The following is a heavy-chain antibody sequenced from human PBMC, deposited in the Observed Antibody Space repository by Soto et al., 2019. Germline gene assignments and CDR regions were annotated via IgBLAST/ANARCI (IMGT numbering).Heavy chain of an antibody. J-gene: IGHJ4*02. CDR1: GFTATSNG. CDR3: EKDRQYPRDYFHY. V-gene: IGHV3-23*01. D-gene: IGHD4-4*01. CDR2: ISPNGQGI. Sequence: EVKLLESGGGLVQPGGSLRLSCGVSGFTATSNGVRWVRQAPGKGLEWVSAISPNGQGIWYADSVKGRFTISRDISRNTVFLQMDSLRAEDTAVYYCEKDRQYPRDYFHYWGQGTLVTVSS.